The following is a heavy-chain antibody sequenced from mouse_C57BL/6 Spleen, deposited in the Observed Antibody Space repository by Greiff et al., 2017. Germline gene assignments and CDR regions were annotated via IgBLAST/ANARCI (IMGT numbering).Heavy chain of an antibody. V-gene: IGHV1-50*01. D-gene: IGHD1-2*01. J-gene: IGHJ2*01. CDR2: IDPSDSYT. Sequence: QVQLQQPGAELVKPGASVKLSCKASGYTFTSYWMQWVKQRPGQGLEWIGEIDPSDSYTNYNQKFKGKATLTVDTSSSTAYMQLSSLTSEDSAVYYCASGYAYFDYWGQGTTLTVSS. CDR1: GYTFTSYW. CDR3: ASGYAYFDY.